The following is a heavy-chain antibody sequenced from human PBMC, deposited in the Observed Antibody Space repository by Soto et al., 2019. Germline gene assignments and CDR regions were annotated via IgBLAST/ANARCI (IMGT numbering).Heavy chain of an antibody. J-gene: IGHJ6*02. V-gene: IGHV3-30*18. Sequence: RRLSCAASGFTFSSYGMHWVRQAPGKGLEWVAVISYDGSNKYYADSVKGRFTISRDNSKNTLYLQMNSLRAEDTAVYYCAKDLAAKYYYYYYGMDVWGQGTTVTVSS. D-gene: IGHD6-25*01. CDR2: ISYDGSNK. CDR3: AKDLAAKYYYYYYGMDV. CDR1: GFTFSSYG.